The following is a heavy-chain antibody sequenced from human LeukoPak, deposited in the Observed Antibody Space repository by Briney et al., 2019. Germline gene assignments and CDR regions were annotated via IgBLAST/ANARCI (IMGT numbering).Heavy chain of an antibody. CDR1: GFTFSSYW. J-gene: IGHJ4*02. Sequence: GGSLRLSCAASGFTFSSYWMSWVRQAPGKGLEWVANIKQDGSEKYYVDSVKGRFTISRDNAKNSLYLQMNSLRAEDTAVYYCARDQNQDTAMVGLDYWGQGTLVTVSS. V-gene: IGHV3-7*03. CDR3: ARDQNQDTAMVGLDY. CDR2: IKQDGSEK. D-gene: IGHD5-18*01.